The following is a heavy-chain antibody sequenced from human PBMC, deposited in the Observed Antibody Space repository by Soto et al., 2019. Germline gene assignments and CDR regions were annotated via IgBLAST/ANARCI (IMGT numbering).Heavy chain of an antibody. CDR2: ISSSSSYT. V-gene: IGHV3-11*06. CDR1: GFTFSDYY. Sequence: PGGSLRLSCAASGFTFSDYYMSWIRQAPGKGLEWVSYISSSSSYTNYADSVKGRFTISRDNAKNSLYLQMNSLRAEDTAVYYCARDLGMGDSYGWFGYYGMDVWGQGTTVTASS. J-gene: IGHJ6*02. CDR3: ARDLGMGDSYGWFGYYGMDV. D-gene: IGHD5-18*01.